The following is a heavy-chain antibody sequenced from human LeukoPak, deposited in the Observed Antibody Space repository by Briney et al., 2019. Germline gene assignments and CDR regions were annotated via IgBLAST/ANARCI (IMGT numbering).Heavy chain of an antibody. Sequence: SETLSLTCTVSSGSISGYYWSWIRQPPGKGLEWIGYIYYSGSTNYNPSLKSRVTISVDTSKNQFSLKLSSVTAADTAVYCCARDSEYYYDSSGFDYWGQGTLVTVSS. V-gene: IGHV4-59*12. CDR2: IYYSGST. D-gene: IGHD3-22*01. J-gene: IGHJ4*02. CDR3: ARDSEYYYDSSGFDY. CDR1: SGSISGYY.